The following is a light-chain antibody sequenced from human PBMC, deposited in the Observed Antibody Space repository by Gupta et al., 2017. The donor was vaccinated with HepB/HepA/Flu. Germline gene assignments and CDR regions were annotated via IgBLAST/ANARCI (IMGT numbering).Light chain of an antibody. Sequence: DIQMTQSPSSLSASVGDRVTITCRASQSISSYLNWYQQKPGKAPKLLIYAASSLQSGVPSRFSGSGSGTDCTLTISSLKTEDCATYYCQQGYRTPPITFGQGTRLEMK. V-gene: IGKV1-39*01. CDR2: AAS. J-gene: IGKJ5*01. CDR3: QQGYRTPPIT. CDR1: QSISSY.